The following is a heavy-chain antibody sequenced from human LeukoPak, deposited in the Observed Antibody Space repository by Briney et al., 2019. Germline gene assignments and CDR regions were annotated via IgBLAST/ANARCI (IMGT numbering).Heavy chain of an antibody. V-gene: IGHV3-23*01. CDR3: AKDSSGYGFDY. CDR1: GFTFSSYA. Sequence: GGSLRLSCAASGFTFSSYAMSWVRQAPGKGLEWVSATSGSGGSTYYADSVKGRFTISRDNSKNTLYLQMNSLRAEDTAIYYCAKDSSGYGFDYWGQGTLVTVSS. D-gene: IGHD3-22*01. CDR2: TSGSGGST. J-gene: IGHJ4*02.